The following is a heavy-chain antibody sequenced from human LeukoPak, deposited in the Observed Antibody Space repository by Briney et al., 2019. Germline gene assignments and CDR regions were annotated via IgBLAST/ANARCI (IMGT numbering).Heavy chain of an antibody. CDR2: ISGSGGST. J-gene: IGHJ4*02. D-gene: IGHD6-6*01. Sequence: GGSLRLSCAASGFTFYNYAMSWVRQAPGKGLEWVSAISGSGGSTYYADSVKGRFTISRDNSKNTLYLQMNSLRAEDTAVYYCAKSGGSSSSPFDYWGQGTLVTVSS. CDR3: AKSGGSSSSPFDY. V-gene: IGHV3-23*01. CDR1: GFTFYNYA.